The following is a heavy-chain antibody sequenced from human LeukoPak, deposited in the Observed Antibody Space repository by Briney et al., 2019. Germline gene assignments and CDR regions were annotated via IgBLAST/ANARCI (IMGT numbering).Heavy chain of an antibody. CDR3: ARALGYDYVLAFDH. Sequence: EASVKVSCKASGYTFTSYGISWVRQAPGQGLEWMGWISAYNGNTNYAQKLQGRVTMTTDTSTSTAYMELRSLRSDDTAVYSCARALGYDYVLAFDHWGQGTLVTVSS. J-gene: IGHJ4*02. V-gene: IGHV1-18*01. D-gene: IGHD3-16*01. CDR1: GYTFTSYG. CDR2: ISAYNGNT.